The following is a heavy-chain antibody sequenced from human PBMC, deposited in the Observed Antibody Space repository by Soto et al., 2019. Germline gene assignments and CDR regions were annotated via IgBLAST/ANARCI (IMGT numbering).Heavy chain of an antibody. Sequence: EVQLVESGGGLVQPGGSLRLSCAASGFTFSNYWMYWVRKAPGKGLVWVSRINSDGSVSSYADSVKGRLTISIDNVKNTLYLQMDSLRAEDTAVYYCARGDCVGGTCCSLAGSCYYYMEVGGKGTTVTFFS. V-gene: IGHV3-74*01. CDR1: GFTFSNYW. CDR2: INSDGSVS. CDR3: ARGDCVGGTCCSLAGSCYYYMEV. J-gene: IGHJ6*03. D-gene: IGHD2-15*01.